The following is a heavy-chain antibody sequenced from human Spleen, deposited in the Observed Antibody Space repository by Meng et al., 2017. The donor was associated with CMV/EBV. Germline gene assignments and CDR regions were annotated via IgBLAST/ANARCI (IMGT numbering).Heavy chain of an antibody. Sequence: YAVSWVRQAPGQGLEWMGGIIPIFGTANYAQKFQGRVTITTDESTSTAYMELSSLRSEDTAVYYCARARSGYSYGLTDYYYYYGMDVWGQGTTVTVSS. CDR2: IIPIFGTA. V-gene: IGHV1-69*05. J-gene: IGHJ6*02. CDR3: ARARSGYSYGLTDYYYYYGMDV. CDR1: YA. D-gene: IGHD5-18*01.